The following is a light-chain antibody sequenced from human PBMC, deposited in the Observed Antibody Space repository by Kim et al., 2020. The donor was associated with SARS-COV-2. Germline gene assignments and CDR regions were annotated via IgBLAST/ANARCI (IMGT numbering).Light chain of an antibody. CDR2: EDD. Sequence: KTVTISCTRSSGNIASYYVQWYQVRTSSAPTTVIYEDDQRPSGAPDRFSGSIDSSSNSASLTISGLKTEEEADYYCQSYDSSNSWVFGGGTRLTVL. CDR3: QSYDSSNSWV. V-gene: IGLV6-57*03. CDR1: SGNIASYY. J-gene: IGLJ3*02.